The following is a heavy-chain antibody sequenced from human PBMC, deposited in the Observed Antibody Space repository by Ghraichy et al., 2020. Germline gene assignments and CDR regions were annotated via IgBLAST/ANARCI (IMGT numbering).Heavy chain of an antibody. CDR3: AKDKEYSSSYSHD. Sequence: GESLNISCAASGFTFSSYAMSWVRQAPGKGLEWVSAISGSGGSTYYADSVKGRFTISRDNSKNTLYLQMNSLRAEDTAVYYCAKDKEYSSSYSHDWGQGTLVTVSS. V-gene: IGHV3-23*01. D-gene: IGHD6-6*01. CDR2: ISGSGGST. J-gene: IGHJ4*02. CDR1: GFTFSSYA.